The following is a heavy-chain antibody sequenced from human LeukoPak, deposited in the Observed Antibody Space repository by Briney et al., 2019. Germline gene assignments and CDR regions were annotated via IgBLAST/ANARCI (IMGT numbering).Heavy chain of an antibody. CDR3: ARELRDFDWLLLDY. D-gene: IGHD3-9*01. J-gene: IGHJ4*02. V-gene: IGHV4-31*03. CDR1: GGSISSGGYY. Sequence: SETLSLTCTVSGGSISSGGYYWSWLRQHPGTGLEWIGYIYYSGSTYYNPSLKSRVTISVDTSKNQFSLKLSSVTAADTAVYYCARELRDFDWLLLDYWGQGTLVTVSS. CDR2: IYYSGST.